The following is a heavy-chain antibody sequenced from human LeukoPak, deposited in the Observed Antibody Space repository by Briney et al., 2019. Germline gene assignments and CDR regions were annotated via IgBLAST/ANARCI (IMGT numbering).Heavy chain of an antibody. Sequence: PGGSLRLSCAASGFTFSSYWMSWVRQAPGKGLEWVANIKQDGSEKYYVDSVKGRFTISRDNAKNSLYLQMNSLRAEDTAVYYCARGTVTPETAFDIWGQGTMVTVSS. CDR2: IKQDGSEK. D-gene: IGHD4-17*01. CDR1: GFTFSSYW. J-gene: IGHJ3*02. V-gene: IGHV3-7*01. CDR3: ARGTVTPETAFDI.